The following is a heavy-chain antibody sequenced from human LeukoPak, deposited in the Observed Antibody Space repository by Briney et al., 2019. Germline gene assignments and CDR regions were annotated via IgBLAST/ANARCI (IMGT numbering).Heavy chain of an antibody. Sequence: PGGSLRLSCAASGFTFSSYAMSWVRQAPGKGLEWVSGISGSGGSTYHADSVKGRFTISRDSSKNTLYLQMNSLRVEDTAVYYCVKAPYCGGDCYSGFDYWGQGTLVTVSS. V-gene: IGHV3-23*01. CDR3: VKAPYCGGDCYSGFDY. J-gene: IGHJ4*02. CDR1: GFTFSSYA. CDR2: ISGSGGST. D-gene: IGHD2-21*01.